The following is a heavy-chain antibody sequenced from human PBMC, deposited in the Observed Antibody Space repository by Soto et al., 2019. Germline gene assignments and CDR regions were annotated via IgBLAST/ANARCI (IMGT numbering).Heavy chain of an antibody. D-gene: IGHD4-17*01. J-gene: IGHJ4*02. CDR1: GGSISSYY. CDR2: IYYSGST. CDR3: ARRYGPGFDY. V-gene: IGHV4-59*08. Sequence: QVQLQESGPGLVKPSETLSLTCTVSGGSISSYYWSWIRQPPGKGLEWIGDIYYSGSTNYNPSLKARAPISVDTSKNQFSLKLSYVTAADTAVYYCARRYGPGFDYWGQGTLVTVSS.